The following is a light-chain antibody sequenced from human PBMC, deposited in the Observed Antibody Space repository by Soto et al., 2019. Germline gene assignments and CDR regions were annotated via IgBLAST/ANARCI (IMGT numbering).Light chain of an antibody. J-gene: IGLJ2*01. Sequence: SYELTQPPSVSVSPGQTASITCSGDKLGDKYACWYQQKPGQSPVLVIYQDSKRPSGIPERFSGSNSGNTATLTISGTQAXXXXXXYCQAWDSSILVFGGGTKLTV. CDR1: KLGDKY. CDR2: QDS. CDR3: QAWDSSILV. V-gene: IGLV3-1*01.